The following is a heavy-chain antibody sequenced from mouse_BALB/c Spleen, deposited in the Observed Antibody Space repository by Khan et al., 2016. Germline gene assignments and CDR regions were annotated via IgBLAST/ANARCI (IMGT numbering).Heavy chain of an antibody. CDR2: INTYTGET. CDR3: ARASYLSYSLDY. Sequence: QIQLVQSGPELKKPGETVKISCKASGYTFTSYGMNWVKQSPGKALKWMGWINTYTGETTYADDFKGRFAFSLETSASTAYLQINNLKNEDTAIYFCARASYLSYSLDYWGQGTSVTVSS. V-gene: IGHV9-3-1*01. J-gene: IGHJ4*01. D-gene: IGHD2-10*01. CDR1: GYTFTSYG.